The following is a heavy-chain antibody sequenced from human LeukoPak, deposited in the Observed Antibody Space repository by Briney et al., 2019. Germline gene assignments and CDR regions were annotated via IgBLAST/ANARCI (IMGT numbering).Heavy chain of an antibody. CDR2: ISGSGGST. CDR1: GFTFSSYG. Sequence: PGGSLRLSCAASGFTFSSYGMSWVRQAPGKGLEWVSAISGSGGSTYYADSVKGRFTISRDTSKNTLYLQMNSLRADDTAVYYCAKSRAVAGAGTERIYDMDVWGKGTTVTISS. J-gene: IGHJ6*03. CDR3: AKSRAVAGAGTERIYDMDV. D-gene: IGHD6-19*01. V-gene: IGHV3-23*01.